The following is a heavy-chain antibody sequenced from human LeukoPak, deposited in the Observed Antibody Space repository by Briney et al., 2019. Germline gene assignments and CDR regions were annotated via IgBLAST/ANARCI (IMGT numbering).Heavy chain of an antibody. CDR2: ISPNSGDT. J-gene: IGHJ4*02. D-gene: IGHD5-12*01. CDR3: ARGEVATIDY. CDR1: GYTFTDYY. V-gene: IGHV1-2*02. Sequence: ASVKVSCKASGYTFTDYYIHWVRQAPGQGLEWMGWISPNSGDTNYAQSFQGRVTMTTDTSTSTAYMELRSLRSDDTAVYYCARGEVATIDYWGQGTLVTVSS.